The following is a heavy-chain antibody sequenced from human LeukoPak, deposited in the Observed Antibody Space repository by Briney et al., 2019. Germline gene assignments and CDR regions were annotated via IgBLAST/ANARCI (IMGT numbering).Heavy chain of an antibody. V-gene: IGHV4-59*01. D-gene: IGHD3-3*01. Sequence: SETLSLTCTVSGGSISSYYWSWIRQPPGKGLEWIGYIYYSGSTNYNPSLKSRLTISVDTSKNQFSLKLSSVTAADTAVYYCARGTAEWFDYWGQGTLVTVSS. CDR3: ARGTAEWFDY. CDR1: GGSISSYY. J-gene: IGHJ4*02. CDR2: IYYSGST.